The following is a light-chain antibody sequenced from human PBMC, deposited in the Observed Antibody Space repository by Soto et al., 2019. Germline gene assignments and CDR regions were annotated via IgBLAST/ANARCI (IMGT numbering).Light chain of an antibody. V-gene: IGKV3-20*01. CDR1: QSFSSNY. CDR3: HQYASSSRT. CDR2: GAS. Sequence: EIVLTQSPGTLSLSPGERATLSCRASQSFSSNYLAWYQQKPGQAPRLLIYGASSRATGIPHRFSGSGSGTDFTLTISRLEPEDFAVYYCHQYASSSRTFCQGTKVEIK. J-gene: IGKJ1*01.